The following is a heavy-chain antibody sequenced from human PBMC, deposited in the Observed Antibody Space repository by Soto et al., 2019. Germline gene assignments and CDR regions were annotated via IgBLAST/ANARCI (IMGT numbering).Heavy chain of an antibody. D-gene: IGHD2-2*01. J-gene: IGHJ6*02. Sequence: GGSLRLSCAASGFTVSSNYMSWVRQAPGKGLEWVSVIYSGGSTYYADSVKGRFTISRDNSKNTLYLQMNSLSAEDTAVYYCARAECSTPDCLTAYYSYGLDVWGQGTTVTVSS. CDR1: GFTVSSNY. CDR2: IYSGGST. CDR3: ARAECSTPDCLTAYYSYGLDV. V-gene: IGHV3-53*01.